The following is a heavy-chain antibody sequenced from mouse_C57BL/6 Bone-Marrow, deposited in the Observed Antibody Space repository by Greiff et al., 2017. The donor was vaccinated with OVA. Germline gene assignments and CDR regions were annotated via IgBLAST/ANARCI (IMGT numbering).Heavy chain of an antibody. CDR3: ARPYYYGTWYFDV. Sequence: QVQLKESGAELVRPGTSVKVSCKASGYAFTNYLIEWVKQRPGQGLEWIGVINPGSGGTNYNEKFKGKATLTADKSSSTAYMQLSSLTSEDSAVYFCARPYYYGTWYFDVWGTGTTVTVSS. CDR2: INPGSGGT. J-gene: IGHJ1*03. CDR1: GYAFTNYL. V-gene: IGHV1-54*01. D-gene: IGHD1-1*01.